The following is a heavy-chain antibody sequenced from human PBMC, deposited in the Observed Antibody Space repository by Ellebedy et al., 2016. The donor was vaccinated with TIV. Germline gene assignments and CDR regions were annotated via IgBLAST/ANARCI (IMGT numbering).Heavy chain of an antibody. D-gene: IGHD3-10*01. CDR2: ISPNSGVT. V-gene: IGHV1-2*02. Sequence: ASVKVSXXASGYTFTAYYMHWVRQAPGQGLEWMGWISPNSGVTNYAQKFQGRVTMTRDTSISTAYMALSRLRSDGTAVYYCTRDLMIRGVMYWFDSWGQGTLVTVSS. CDR1: GYTFTAYY. J-gene: IGHJ5*01. CDR3: TRDLMIRGVMYWFDS.